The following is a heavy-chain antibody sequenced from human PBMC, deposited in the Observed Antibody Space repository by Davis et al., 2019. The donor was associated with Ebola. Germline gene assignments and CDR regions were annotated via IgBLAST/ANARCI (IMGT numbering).Heavy chain of an antibody. J-gene: IGHJ4*02. V-gene: IGHV3-30*02. CDR3: VRADGSGTYHLDY. CDR1: GFIFSNYA. CDR2: IRNTGSK. Sequence: GGSLRLSCAASGFIFSNYAMHWVRQAPGKGLEWVTLIRNTGSKTYVDSVNGRFTISRDNSKNMVFLQMNSLTAADTAVYYCVRADGSGTYHLDYWGLGTPVTVSS. D-gene: IGHD3-10*01.